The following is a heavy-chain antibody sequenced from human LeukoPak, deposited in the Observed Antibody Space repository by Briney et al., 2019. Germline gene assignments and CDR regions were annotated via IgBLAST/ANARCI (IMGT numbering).Heavy chain of an antibody. D-gene: IGHD6-13*01. V-gene: IGHV4-34*01. J-gene: IGHJ1*01. CDR2: INHSGST. Sequence: SETLSLTCAVYGGSFSGYYWSWIRQPPGKGLEWIGEINHSGSTNYNPSLNSRVTISVGTFKNQFSLKLSSVTAADTAVYYCARRWYSSSWYAYFQHWGQGTLVTVSS. CDR3: ARRWYSSSWYAYFQH. CDR1: GGSFSGYY.